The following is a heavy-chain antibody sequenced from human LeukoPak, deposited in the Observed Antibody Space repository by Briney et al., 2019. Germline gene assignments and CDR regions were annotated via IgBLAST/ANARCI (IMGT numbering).Heavy chain of an antibody. J-gene: IGHJ6*03. CDR2: ISGSGGST. Sequence: GGTLRLSCAASGFTFNSYGMTWVRQAPGKGLEWVSTISGSGGSTYYADSVRGRFTISRDNAKNSLYLQMNSLRAEDTAMYFCARVRSGSQSYYDYHYMDVWGKGTTVTVSS. V-gene: IGHV3-21*01. D-gene: IGHD1-26*01. CDR1: GFTFNSYG. CDR3: ARVRSGSQSYYDYHYMDV.